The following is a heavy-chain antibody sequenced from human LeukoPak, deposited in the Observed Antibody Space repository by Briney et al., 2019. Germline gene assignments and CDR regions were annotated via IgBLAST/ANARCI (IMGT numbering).Heavy chain of an antibody. V-gene: IGHV4-61*02. J-gene: IGHJ6*03. Sequence: SQTLSLTCTVSGGSISSGSYYWSWIRQPAGKGLEWIGRIYTSGSTNYNPSLKSPVTISVDASKNQFYLKLSSVTAADTAVYYCARNHEYCSGGSCYWTNHYYYYMDVWGKGTTVTVSS. CDR2: IYTSGST. CDR1: GGSISSGSYY. CDR3: ARNHEYCSGGSCYWTNHYYYYMDV. D-gene: IGHD2-15*01.